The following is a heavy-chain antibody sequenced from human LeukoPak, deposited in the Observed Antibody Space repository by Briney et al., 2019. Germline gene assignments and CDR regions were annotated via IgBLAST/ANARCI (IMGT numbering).Heavy chain of an antibody. Sequence: SETLSLTCTVSGGSISSYYWSWIRQPPGKGLEWIGYIYYSGSTNYNPSLKSRVTISVDTSKNQFSLKLGSVTAADTAVYYCARATSTSCYAIWGQGTLVTVSS. CDR3: ARATSTSCYAI. CDR1: GGSISSYY. V-gene: IGHV4-59*01. J-gene: IGHJ4*02. CDR2: IYYSGST. D-gene: IGHD2-2*01.